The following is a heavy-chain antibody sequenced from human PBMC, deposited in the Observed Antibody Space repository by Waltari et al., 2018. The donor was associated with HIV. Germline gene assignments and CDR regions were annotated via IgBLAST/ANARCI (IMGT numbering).Heavy chain of an antibody. D-gene: IGHD4-17*01. Sequence: QVRLVQSGAEVKKPGASVKVSCKASGYTFSSYGISWVRRAPGQGLEWMGWMSAANGNTNYIQNVEGRVTMTTDTSTSTAYMELRSLKSDDTAVYFCARVGGTVTTPFDCWGQGTLVIVSS. V-gene: IGHV1-18*01. CDR3: ARVGGTVTTPFDC. CDR2: MSAANGNT. CDR1: GYTFSSYG. J-gene: IGHJ4*02.